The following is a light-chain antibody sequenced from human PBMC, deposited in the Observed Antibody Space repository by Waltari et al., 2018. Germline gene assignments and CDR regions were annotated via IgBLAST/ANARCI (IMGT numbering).Light chain of an antibody. J-gene: IGKJ2*01. CDR1: HSIGSR. CDR3: QQYNNWPPIT. Sequence: EIVMTQSPATLSVSPGERVTLSCRASHSIGSRLAWYQQKPGQAPRLLIYGTSTRAPGIPARFSGSGSGTEFTLTVSSLQPEDFAVYYCQQYNNWPPITFGQGTKLEI. CDR2: GTS. V-gene: IGKV3-15*01.